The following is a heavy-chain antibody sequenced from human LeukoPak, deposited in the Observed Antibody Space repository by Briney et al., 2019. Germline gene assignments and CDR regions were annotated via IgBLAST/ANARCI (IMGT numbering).Heavy chain of an antibody. V-gene: IGHV1-18*01. J-gene: IGHJ6*02. D-gene: IGHD6-13*01. Sequence: ASVKVSCKASGYTFTSYGISWVRQAPGQGLEWMGWISAYNGNTNYAQKLQGRVTMTTDTSTSTAYMELRSQRSDDTAVYYCARHSSSWHYYYYYGMDVWGQGTTVTVSS. CDR3: ARHSSSWHYYYYYGMDV. CDR1: GYTFTSYG. CDR2: ISAYNGNT.